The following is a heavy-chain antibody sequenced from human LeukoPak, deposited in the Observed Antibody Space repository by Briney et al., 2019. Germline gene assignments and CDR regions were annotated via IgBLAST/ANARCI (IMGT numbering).Heavy chain of an antibody. D-gene: IGHD5-24*01. CDR2: IYPGDSDT. CDR3: ARGDVLDY. Sequence: GDSLKISCKASKYTFSTYWIGWVRQMPGKGLEWMGFIYPGDSDTRYSPSFQGQVTISVDKSISTAYLQWSSLKASDTGMYYCARGDVLDYWSQGTLVTVSS. CDR1: KYTFSTYW. J-gene: IGHJ4*02. V-gene: IGHV5-51*01.